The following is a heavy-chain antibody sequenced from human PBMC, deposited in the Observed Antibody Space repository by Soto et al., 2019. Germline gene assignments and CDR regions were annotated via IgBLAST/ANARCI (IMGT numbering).Heavy chain of an antibody. V-gene: IGHV1-2*02. Sequence: QLHLVQSGAVVKKPGASVTVSCSASGYPVTAYYMHWVRQAPGRGLEWMGGINPATGAAKYTQTYQGRATMTRDTSTRTGFRERSGLTSEDTAGFYGARGGGVGVAGSAAFEMWGQGTLVTVSS. CDR1: GYPVTAYY. D-gene: IGHD3-3*01. CDR3: ARGGGVGVAGSAAFEM. CDR2: INPATGAA. J-gene: IGHJ3*02.